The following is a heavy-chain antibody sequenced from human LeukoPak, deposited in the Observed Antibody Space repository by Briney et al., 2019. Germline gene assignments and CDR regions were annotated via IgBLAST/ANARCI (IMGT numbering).Heavy chain of an antibody. CDR2: IYYSGST. CDR3: ARTGKAAAGIDP. CDR1: GGSISSYY. D-gene: IGHD6-13*01. V-gene: IGHV4-59*01. J-gene: IGHJ5*02. Sequence: PSETLSLTCTVSGGSISSYYWSWIRQPPGKGLEWIGYIYYSGSTNYNPSLKSRVTISVDTSKNQFSLKLSSVTAADTAVYYCARTGKAAAGIDPWGQGTLVTVSS.